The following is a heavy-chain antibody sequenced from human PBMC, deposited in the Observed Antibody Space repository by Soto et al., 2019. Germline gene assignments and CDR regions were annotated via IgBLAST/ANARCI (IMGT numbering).Heavy chain of an antibody. Sequence: KPAETLSLTCTVSGGSISSSGYYWVWIRQPPGKGLEWIGSSYYSGITYYNPSLKSRVTISVNTSKTQFSLKLSSVTAGEPAAYYCATDGIDILKEGYYSYGTDLWGQGTTVTVS. CDR3: ATDGIDILKEGYYSYGTDL. CDR1: GGSISSSGYY. V-gene: IGHV4-39*02. CDR2: SYYSGIT. D-gene: IGHD3-9*01. J-gene: IGHJ6*02.